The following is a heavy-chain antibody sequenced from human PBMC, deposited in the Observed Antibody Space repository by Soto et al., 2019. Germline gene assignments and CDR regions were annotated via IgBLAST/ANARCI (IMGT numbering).Heavy chain of an antibody. CDR1: GYTLTELS. V-gene: IGHV1-24*01. Sequence: ASVKVACKVSGYTLTELSMHWVRQAPGKGLEWMGGFDPEDGETIYAQKFQGRVTMTEDTSTDTAYMELSSLRSEDTAVYYCATAKSAKWEPVYYFDYWGQGTLVTVSS. J-gene: IGHJ4*02. CDR3: ATAKSAKWEPVYYFDY. CDR2: FDPEDGET. D-gene: IGHD1-26*01.